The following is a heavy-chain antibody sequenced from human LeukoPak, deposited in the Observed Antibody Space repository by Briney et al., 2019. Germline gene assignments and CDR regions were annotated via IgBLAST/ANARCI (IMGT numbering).Heavy chain of an antibody. Sequence: PSETLSLTCGVYGGSFSGYYWSSIRQPPGKGLEWIGEINHSGSTTYNPSLQSRVTIPVDTSKNQFSLKLSSVTAADTAVYYCAGFGDGLWFDPWGQGTLVTVSS. D-gene: IGHD3-10*01. CDR2: INHSGST. CDR1: GGSFSGYY. CDR3: AGFGDGLWFDP. V-gene: IGHV4-34*01. J-gene: IGHJ5*02.